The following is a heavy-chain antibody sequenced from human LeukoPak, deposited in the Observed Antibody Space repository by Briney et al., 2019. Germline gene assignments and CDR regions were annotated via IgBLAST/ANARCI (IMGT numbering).Heavy chain of an antibody. Sequence: SEALSLTCVVSGDSINYDYWSWVRQPAGKGLEWIGRIYPSGSINYNPSLKSRVTMSVDTSKNQFSLKLSSVTAADTAVYYCARKPIVNSAWYYFDYWGQGTLVTVSS. CDR3: ARKPIVNSAWYYFDY. CDR1: GDSINYDY. D-gene: IGHD3-22*01. J-gene: IGHJ4*02. V-gene: IGHV4-4*07. CDR2: IYPSGSI.